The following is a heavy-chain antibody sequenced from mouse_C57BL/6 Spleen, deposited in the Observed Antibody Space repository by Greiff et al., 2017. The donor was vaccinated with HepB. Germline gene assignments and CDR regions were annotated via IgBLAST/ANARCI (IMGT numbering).Heavy chain of an antibody. CDR2: IYPSDSET. J-gene: IGHJ3*01. CDR1: GYTFTSYW. D-gene: IGHD2-4*01. Sequence: VQLQQPGAELVRPGSSVKLSCKASGYTFTSYWMDWVKQRPGQGLEWIGNIYPSDSETNYNQKFKDKATLTVDKSSSTAYMQLSSLTSEDSAVYYCARRVYYDYDSFAYWGQGTLVTVSA. V-gene: IGHV1-61*01. CDR3: ARRVYYDYDSFAY.